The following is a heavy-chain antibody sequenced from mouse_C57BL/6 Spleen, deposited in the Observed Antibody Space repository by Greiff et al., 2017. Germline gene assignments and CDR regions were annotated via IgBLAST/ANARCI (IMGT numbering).Heavy chain of an antibody. CDR2: IYPANSDT. J-gene: IGHJ4*01. D-gene: IGHD2-4*01. Sequence: VQLQQPGPELVKPGASVKISCKASGYSFTSYYIHWVKQRPGQGLEWIGRIYPANSDTKYNEKFKGKATLTADQSSSTAYMQLSSLTSEDSAVYYCARYYDYDDYAMDYWGQGTSVTVSS. CDR3: ARYYDYDDYAMDY. CDR1: GYSFTSYY. V-gene: IGHV1-66*01.